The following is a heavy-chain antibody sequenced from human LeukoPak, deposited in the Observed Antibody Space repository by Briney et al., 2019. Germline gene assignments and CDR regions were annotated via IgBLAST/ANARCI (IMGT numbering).Heavy chain of an antibody. CDR2: IYTSGST. V-gene: IGHV4-4*07. J-gene: IGHJ4*02. CDR3: QLGYCSGGSCYIDY. CDR1: GASISSYY. D-gene: IGHD2-15*01. Sequence: SETLSLTCTVSGASISSYYWSWIRQPAGKGLEWIGRIYTSGSTNYNPSLKSRVTMSVDTSKNQFSLKLSSVTAADTAVYYCQLGYCSGGSCYIDYWGQGTLVTVSS.